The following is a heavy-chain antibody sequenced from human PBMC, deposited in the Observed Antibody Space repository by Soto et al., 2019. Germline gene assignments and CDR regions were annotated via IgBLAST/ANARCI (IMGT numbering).Heavy chain of an antibody. CDR2: IDPKTGDT. Sequence: ASVKVSFKASGYTFSGYYIYWLRQAPGQGLEWMGWIDPKTGDTNYADHFQGRVTLTRDTSISTTYMELSRLRSDDTAVYYCTRGSTKTVILTYDPWGQGTLVTVSS. J-gene: IGHJ5*02. V-gene: IGHV1-2*02. CDR3: TRGSTKTVILTYDP. D-gene: IGHD3-22*01. CDR1: GYTFSGYY.